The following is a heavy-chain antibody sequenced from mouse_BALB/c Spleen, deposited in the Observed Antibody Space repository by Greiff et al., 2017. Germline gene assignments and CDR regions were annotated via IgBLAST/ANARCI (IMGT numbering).Heavy chain of an antibody. Sequence: EVKLMESGGGLVKPGGSLKLSCAASGFAFSSYDMSWVRQTPEKRLEWVAYISSGGGSTYYPDTVKGRFTISRDNAKNTLYLQMSSLKSEDTAMYYCARQGAMITQFAYWGQGTLVTVSA. D-gene: IGHD2-4*01. CDR1: GFAFSSYD. CDR3: ARQGAMITQFAY. J-gene: IGHJ3*01. CDR2: ISSGGGST. V-gene: IGHV5-12-1*01.